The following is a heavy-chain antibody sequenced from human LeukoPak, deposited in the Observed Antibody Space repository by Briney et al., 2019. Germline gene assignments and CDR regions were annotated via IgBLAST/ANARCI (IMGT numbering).Heavy chain of an antibody. CDR3: ADLSINWNALGY. V-gene: IGHV4-59*01. CDR2: IHYSGNT. J-gene: IGHJ4*02. CDR1: GGSISSYY. D-gene: IGHD1-1*01. Sequence: SETLSLTCTVSGGSISSYYWGWIRQPPGKGLEWIGCIHYSGNTHYNPSLKSRVTISVDTSKNQFSLKLNSVTAADTAVYYCADLSINWNALGYWGQGTLVTVSS.